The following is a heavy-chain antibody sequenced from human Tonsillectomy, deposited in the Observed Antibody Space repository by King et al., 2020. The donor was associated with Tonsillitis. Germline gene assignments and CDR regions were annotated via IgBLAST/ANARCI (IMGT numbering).Heavy chain of an antibody. J-gene: IGHJ5*02. Sequence: QLQESGPGLVKPSQTLSLTCTVSGDSITSGSYYWSWIRQPAGEGLGWIGRIYTSGSIDYDPALEGRVSMSVDTSKNQFSLKLNSVTAADTAVYHCARGGDILTGGSLFDPWGQGTLVTVSS. D-gene: IGHD3-9*01. V-gene: IGHV4-61*02. CDR1: GDSITSGSYY. CDR2: IYTSGSI. CDR3: ARGGDILTGGSLFDP.